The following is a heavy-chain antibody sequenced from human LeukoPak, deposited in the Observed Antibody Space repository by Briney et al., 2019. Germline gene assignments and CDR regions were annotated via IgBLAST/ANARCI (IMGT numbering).Heavy chain of an antibody. CDR1: GFTFDDYA. CDR2: ISWNSGSI. V-gene: IGHV3-9*01. J-gene: IGHJ4*02. D-gene: IGHD5-18*01. CDR3: AKGRGFSYVPDY. Sequence: PGGSLRLSCGASGFTFDDYAMHWVRQAPGKGLEWVSGISWNSGSIGYADSVKGRFTISRDNAKNSLYLQMNSLRAEDTALYYCAKGRGFSYVPDYWGQGTLVTVSS.